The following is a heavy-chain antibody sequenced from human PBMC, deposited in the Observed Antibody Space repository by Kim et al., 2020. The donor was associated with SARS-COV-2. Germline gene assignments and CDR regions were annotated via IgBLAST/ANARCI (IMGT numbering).Heavy chain of an antibody. D-gene: IGHD5-12*01. J-gene: IGHJ4*02. CDR2: IIPIFGTA. CDR3: AGAGYSCYDYHY. V-gene: IGHV1-69*13. Sequence: SVKVSCKASGGTFSSYAISWVRQAPGQGLEWMGGIIPIFGTANYAQKFKGRVTITADESTSTAYMELSSLRSEDTALYYCAGAGYSCYDYHYWGQGTLVTVSS. CDR1: GGTFSSYA.